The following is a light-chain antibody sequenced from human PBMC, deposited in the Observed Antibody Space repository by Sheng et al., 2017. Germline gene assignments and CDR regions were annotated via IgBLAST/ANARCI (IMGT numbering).Light chain of an antibody. J-gene: IGKJ4*01. CDR2: GAS. CDR3: QHYGSSPAP. V-gene: IGKV3-20*01. CDR1: QNINNN. Sequence: EIVMTQSPATLSVSPGEGATLSCRASQNINNNLAWYQQKPGQAPRLLIFGASSRGTGIPARFSGSGSGTDFTLTISRLEPEDFAVYYCQHYGSSPAPFGGGTKVEIK.